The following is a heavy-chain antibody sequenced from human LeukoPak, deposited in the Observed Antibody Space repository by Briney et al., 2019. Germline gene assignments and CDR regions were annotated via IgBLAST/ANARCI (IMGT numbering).Heavy chain of an antibody. J-gene: IGHJ3*02. CDR1: GFTFSSYA. V-gene: IGHV3-23*01. Sequence: GGSLRLSCAASGFTFSSYAMSWVRQAPGKGLEWVSAISGSGGSTYYADSVEGRFTISRDNSKNTLYLQMNSLRAEDTAVYYCAKALSRNPTREAFDIWGQGTTVTVSS. CDR2: ISGSGGST. D-gene: IGHD2-2*01. CDR3: AKALSRNPTREAFDI.